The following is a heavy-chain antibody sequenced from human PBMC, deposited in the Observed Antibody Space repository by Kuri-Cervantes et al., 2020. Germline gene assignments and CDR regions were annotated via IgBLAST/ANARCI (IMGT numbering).Heavy chain of an antibody. J-gene: IGHJ4*02. D-gene: IGHD5-12*01. V-gene: IGHV1-69*13. Sequence: SVKVSCKASGGTFSSYTISCVRQAPGQGLEGMGGIIPTFGTANYTQKFQGRVTITANEYTNAAYMEQSSLRSEDTAVYYCARDSGYDSNYFDYWGQGTLVTVSS. CDR1: GGTFSSYT. CDR3: ARDSGYDSNYFDY. CDR2: IIPTFGTA.